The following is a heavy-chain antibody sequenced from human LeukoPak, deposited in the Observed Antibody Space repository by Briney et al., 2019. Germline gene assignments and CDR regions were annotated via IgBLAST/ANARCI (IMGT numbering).Heavy chain of an antibody. CDR2: IKQDGSEK. D-gene: IGHD2-15*01. CDR1: GFTLSSYW. Sequence: GGSLRLSCAASGFTLSSYWMSCVRQAPGKGLEWVANIKQDGSEKYYVDSVKGRFTISRDNAKNSLYLQMNSLRAEDTAVYYCARDARDCSGGSCYNDYWGQGTLVTVSS. CDR3: ARDARDCSGGSCYNDY. J-gene: IGHJ4*02. V-gene: IGHV3-7*01.